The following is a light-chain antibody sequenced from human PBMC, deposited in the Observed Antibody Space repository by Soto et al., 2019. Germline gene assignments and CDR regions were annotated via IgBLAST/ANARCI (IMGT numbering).Light chain of an antibody. CDR2: SAS. CDR1: QSISIY. Sequence: PMTHSTYARSSSVGNTVIIFCLASQSISIYSNWYQQKPGTAPRLLIYSASIRQSGVPSRFSGSGSGTDFTLTISGLQPGDFATYCCQQSFIIRCTFAQGTIVDIK. V-gene: IGKV1-39*01. CDR3: QQSFIIRCT. J-gene: IGKJ1*01.